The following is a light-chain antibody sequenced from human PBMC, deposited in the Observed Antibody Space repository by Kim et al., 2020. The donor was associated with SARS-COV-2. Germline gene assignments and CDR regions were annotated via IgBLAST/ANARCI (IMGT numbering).Light chain of an antibody. V-gene: IGLV1-44*01. CDR1: RSNLGSNV. J-gene: IGLJ3*02. CDR3: ASWDDSPNGWV. Sequence: ELTQPPSASGTPGQRVTISCSGTRSNLGSNVVNWYQQLPGTAPKLLISSNNQRPSGVPDRFSGSKSGTSASLAISGLQSEDEAEYFCASWDDSPNGWVFGGGTQLTVL. CDR2: SNN.